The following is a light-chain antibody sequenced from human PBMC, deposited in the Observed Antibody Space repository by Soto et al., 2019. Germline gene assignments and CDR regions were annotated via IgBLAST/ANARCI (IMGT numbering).Light chain of an antibody. J-gene: IGLJ3*02. CDR1: SSDVGGYNY. V-gene: IGLV2-14*01. CDR2: EVT. CDR3: SSYASSGTLV. Sequence: QSVLTQPASVSGSPGQSITISCTGTSSDVGGYNYVSWYQQHPGQAPKLVIYEVTNRPSGVSNRFSGSKSGNTASLTISGLKAEDEADYHCSSYASSGTLVFGGGTKLTVL.